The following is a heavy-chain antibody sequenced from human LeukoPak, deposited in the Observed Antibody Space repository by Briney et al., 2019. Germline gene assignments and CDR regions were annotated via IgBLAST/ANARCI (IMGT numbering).Heavy chain of an antibody. D-gene: IGHD2-2*01. CDR3: AKAGSSTSLETDY. CDR1: GFTFSSYA. CDR2: ISGSGGST. J-gene: IGHJ4*02. Sequence: GGSLRLSCVGSGFTFSSYAMSWVRQAPGKGLEWVSAISGSGGSTYYADSVKGRFTISRDNSKNTLYLQMNSLRAEDTAVYYCAKAGSSTSLETDYWGQGTLVTVSS. V-gene: IGHV3-23*01.